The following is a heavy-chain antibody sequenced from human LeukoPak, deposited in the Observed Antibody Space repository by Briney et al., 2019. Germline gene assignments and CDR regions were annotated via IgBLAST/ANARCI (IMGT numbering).Heavy chain of an antibody. J-gene: IGHJ5*02. CDR3: ARDGVAAPTGWFDP. V-gene: IGHV4-4*07. CDR1: GGSISSYY. D-gene: IGHD6-6*01. Sequence: RSSETLSLTCTVSGGSISSYYWSWIRQPAGKGLEWIGRIYTSGSTNYNPSLKSRVTMSVDTSKNQFSLKLSSVTAADTAVYYCARDGVAAPTGWFDPWGQGTLVTVSS. CDR2: IYTSGST.